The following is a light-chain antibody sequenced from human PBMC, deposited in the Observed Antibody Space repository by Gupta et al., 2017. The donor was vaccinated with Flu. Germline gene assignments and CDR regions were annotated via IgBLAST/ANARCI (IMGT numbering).Light chain of an antibody. V-gene: IGKV3-11*01. J-gene: IGKJ5*01. CDR2: DAS. Sequence: GDRATLSCRASQSVARYLAWYQQKPGQAPRLLISDASIRATAIPARFSGSGSGTDFTLTITSLQPEDSALYYCQQRSSWPITFGQGTRLEIK. CDR3: QQRSSWPIT. CDR1: QSVARY.